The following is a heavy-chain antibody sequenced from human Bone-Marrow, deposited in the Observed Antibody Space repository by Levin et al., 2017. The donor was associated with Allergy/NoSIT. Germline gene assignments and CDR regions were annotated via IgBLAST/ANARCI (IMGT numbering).Heavy chain of an antibody. D-gene: IGHD3-3*01. V-gene: IGHV3-33*01. Sequence: PGGSLRLSCAASGFTFSSYGMHWVRQAPGKGLEWVAVIWYDGSNKYYADSVKGRFTISRDNSKNTLYLQMNSLRAEDTAVYYCARDLGITIFGVVITSKRANYGMDVWGQGTTVTVSS. CDR2: IWYDGSNK. CDR3: ARDLGITIFGVVITSKRANYGMDV. J-gene: IGHJ6*02. CDR1: GFTFSSYG.